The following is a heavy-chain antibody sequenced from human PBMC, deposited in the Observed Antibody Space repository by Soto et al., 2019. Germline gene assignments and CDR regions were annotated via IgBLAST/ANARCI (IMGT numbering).Heavy chain of an antibody. CDR3: AREDCTSPACYPRGSWFAP. Sequence: QVQLVQSGAEVKKPGASVKVSCKASGYTFTSYGISWVRQAPGQGLEWMGWINTYNRKTNYAQGVQGRVIMTTDTSTSTVYMELRSLRSDDTAVYFCAREDCTSPACYPRGSWFAPWGQGTLVTVSS. CDR2: INTYNRKT. D-gene: IGHD2-2*01. CDR1: GYTFTSYG. V-gene: IGHV1-18*04. J-gene: IGHJ5*02.